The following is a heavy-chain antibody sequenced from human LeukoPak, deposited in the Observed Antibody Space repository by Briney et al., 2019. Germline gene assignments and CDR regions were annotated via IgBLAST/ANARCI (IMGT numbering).Heavy chain of an antibody. CDR2: IYYSGST. V-gene: IGHV4-30-4*01. CDR1: GGSISSGDYY. D-gene: IGHD4-17*01. J-gene: IGHJ6*02. CDR3: ARDSLHHDYGDYGSYYYGMDV. Sequence: PSQTLSLTCTVSGGSISSGDYYWSWIRQPPGKGLEWIGYIYYSGSTYYNPSLKSRVTISVDTSKNQFSLKLSSVTAADTAVYYCARDSLHHDYGDYGSYYYGMDVWGQGTTVTVSS.